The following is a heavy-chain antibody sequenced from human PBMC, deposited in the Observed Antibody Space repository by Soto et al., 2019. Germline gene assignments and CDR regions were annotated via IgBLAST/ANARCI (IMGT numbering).Heavy chain of an antibody. V-gene: IGHV4-31*03. CDR1: GGSISSGGYY. CDR3: ARRGYYDILTGYSERGAWFDP. CDR2: IYYSGST. Sequence: PSETLSLTCTVSGGSISSGGYYWSWIRQHPGKGLEWIGYIYYSGSTYYNPSLKSRVTISVDTSKNQFSLKLSSVTAADTAVYYCARRGYYDILTGYSERGAWFDPWGQGTLVTVSS. D-gene: IGHD3-9*01. J-gene: IGHJ5*02.